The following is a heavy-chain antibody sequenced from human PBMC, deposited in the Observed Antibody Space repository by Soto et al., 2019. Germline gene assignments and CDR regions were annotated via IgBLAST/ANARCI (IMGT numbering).Heavy chain of an antibody. Sequence: TLSLTCAVYGGSFSGYYWSWIRQPPGKGLEWIGEINHSGSTNYNPSLKSRVTISVDTSKNQFSLKLSSVTAADTAVYYCARGRAYYDFWSGYYTNYYMDVWGKGTTVTVSS. D-gene: IGHD3-3*01. CDR2: INHSGST. J-gene: IGHJ6*03. CDR1: GGSFSGYY. CDR3: ARGRAYYDFWSGYYTNYYMDV. V-gene: IGHV4-34*01.